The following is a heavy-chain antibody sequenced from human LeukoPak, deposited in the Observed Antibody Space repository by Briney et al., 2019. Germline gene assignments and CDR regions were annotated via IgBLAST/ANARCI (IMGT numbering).Heavy chain of an antibody. D-gene: IGHD6-13*01. V-gene: IGHV3-43*01. CDR1: GFTFDDYT. CDR3: AKLAGRSIDFDY. J-gene: IGHJ4*02. Sequence: GGSLRLSCAASGFTFDDYTMHWVRQAPGKGLEWVSLISWDGGSTYYADSVKGRFTISRDNSKNSLYLQMNSLRTEDAVLYYCAKLAGRSIDFDYWGQGTLVTVSS. CDR2: ISWDGGST.